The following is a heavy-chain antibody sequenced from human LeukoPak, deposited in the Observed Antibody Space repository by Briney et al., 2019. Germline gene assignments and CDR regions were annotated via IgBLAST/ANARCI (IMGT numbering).Heavy chain of an antibody. CDR3: TTVWNCGGDCYQGYHYHGLDV. J-gene: IGHJ6*02. CDR2: IKSKTDGRTT. CDR1: GITFSNAW. Sequence: GGSLRLSCAASGITFSNAWMTWVRRAPGKGLEWVGRIKSKTDGRTTDYAAPVKGRFTISRDDSKNTLYLQMNSLKTEDTAVYYCTTVWNCGGDCYQGYHYHGLDVWGQGTTVTVS. D-gene: IGHD2-21*02. V-gene: IGHV3-15*01.